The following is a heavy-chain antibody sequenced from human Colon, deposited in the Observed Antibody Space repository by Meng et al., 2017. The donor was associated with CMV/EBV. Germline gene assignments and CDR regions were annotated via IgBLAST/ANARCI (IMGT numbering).Heavy chain of an antibody. V-gene: IGHV5-51*01. Sequence: CMGSGHTLSKYCIGWVRQMPGKGLEWREIIYPGDSDFRHSPSFQGQVTISADKSTNIAYLQWNSLKAPDTAMYYCARRSDFWSGTFDYWGQGTLVTVSS. CDR2: IYPGDSDF. J-gene: IGHJ4*02. CDR3: ARRSDFWSGTFDY. CDR1: GHTLSKYC. D-gene: IGHD3-3*01.